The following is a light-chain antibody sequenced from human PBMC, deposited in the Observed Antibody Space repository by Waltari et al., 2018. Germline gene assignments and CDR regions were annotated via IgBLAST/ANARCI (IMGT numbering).Light chain of an antibody. CDR2: EDI. CDR1: ALPKKY. V-gene: IGLV3-10*01. CDR3: YSTDFSGHDRV. J-gene: IGLJ3*02. Sequence: SYEPTQPPSVSVSPGPTARITCSGDALPKKYAYWYQQKSGQAPVLVIYEDIKRPTGIPERFSGPSSGTTATLTISGAHVEDEADYYCYSTDFSGHDRVFGGGTKLTVL.